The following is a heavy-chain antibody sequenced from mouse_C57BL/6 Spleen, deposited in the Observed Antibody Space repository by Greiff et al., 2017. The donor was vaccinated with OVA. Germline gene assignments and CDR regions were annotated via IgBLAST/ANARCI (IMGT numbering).Heavy chain of an antibody. CDR3: AKGGCITTVVAPFDY. Sequence: QVQLQQPGAELVRPGSSVKLSCKASGYTFTSYWMHWVKQRPIQGLEWIGNIDPSDSETHYNQKFKDKATLTVDKSSSTAYMQLISLTSKDSAVYYCAKGGCITTVVAPFDYWGQGTTLTVSS. D-gene: IGHD1-1*01. CDR1: GYTFTSYW. J-gene: IGHJ2*01. V-gene: IGHV1-52*01. CDR2: IDPSDSET.